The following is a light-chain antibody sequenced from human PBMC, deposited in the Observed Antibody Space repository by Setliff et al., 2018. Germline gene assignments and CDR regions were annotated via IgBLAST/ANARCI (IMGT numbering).Light chain of an antibody. J-gene: IGLJ1*01. CDR2: GNT. CDR3: QSYDSSMSAYV. V-gene: IGLV1-40*01. CDR1: SSNIGAGHN. Sequence: QSVLTQPPSVSGAPGQRVTISCTGSSSNIGAGHNVHWYQQLPGTAPKLLIHGNTNRPSGVPDRFSGSRSGXSASLAITGLQAEDEAEFYCQSYDSSMSAYVFGTGTKVTVL.